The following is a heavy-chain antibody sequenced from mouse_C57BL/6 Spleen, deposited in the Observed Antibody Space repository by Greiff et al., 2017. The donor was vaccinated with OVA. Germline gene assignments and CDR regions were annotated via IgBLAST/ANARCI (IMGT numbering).Heavy chain of an antibody. V-gene: IGHV1-26*01. J-gene: IGHJ2*01. CDR3: ARRGVTGTDY. CDR1: GYTFTDYY. D-gene: IGHD4-1*01. Sequence: EVQLQQSGPELVKPGASVKISCKASGYTFTDYYMNWVKQSHGKSLEWIGDINPNNGGTSYNQKFKGKATLTVDKSSSTAYMQLSSLTSEDSAVYFCARRGVTGTDYWGQGTTLTVSS. CDR2: INPNNGGT.